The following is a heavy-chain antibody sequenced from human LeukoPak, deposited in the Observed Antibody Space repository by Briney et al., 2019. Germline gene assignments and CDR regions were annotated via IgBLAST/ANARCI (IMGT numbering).Heavy chain of an antibody. CDR3: AKDTMFYDILTGYPHFDY. D-gene: IGHD3-9*01. J-gene: IGHJ4*02. CDR1: GFTFSSFA. CDR2: ISGSGDNT. Sequence: PGGSLRLSCAASGFTFSSFAMSWVRQAPGKGLEWVSAISGSGDNTHYADSVKGRFTISRDNSKNTLYLQMNTLRDEDTAVYYCAKDTMFYDILTGYPHFDYWGQGTLVTVSS. V-gene: IGHV3-23*01.